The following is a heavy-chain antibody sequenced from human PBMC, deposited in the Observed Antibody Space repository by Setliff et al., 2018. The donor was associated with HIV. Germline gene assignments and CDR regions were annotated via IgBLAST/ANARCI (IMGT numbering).Heavy chain of an antibody. CDR3: AREDSSWYGSLDY. CDR1: GFTFSDYY. D-gene: IGHD6-13*01. J-gene: IGHJ4*02. V-gene: IGHV3-11*05. Sequence: GGSLRLSCAASGFTFSDYYMSWIRQAPGKGLEWVSYISSSGGYTMYAESVQGRFTISRDNAINSLYLQMNSLRAEDMAIYYCAREDSSWYGSLDYWGQGTPVTVSS. CDR2: ISSSGGYT.